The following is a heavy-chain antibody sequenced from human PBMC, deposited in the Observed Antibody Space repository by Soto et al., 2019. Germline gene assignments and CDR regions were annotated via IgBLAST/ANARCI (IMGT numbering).Heavy chain of an antibody. D-gene: IGHD6-19*01. V-gene: IGHV1-69*01. CDR1: GFTFSSYA. CDR2: IIPIFGTA. CDR3: ARRWLVPHYYYYYGMDV. J-gene: IGHJ6*02. Sequence: QVQLVESGGGVVQPGRSLRLSCAASGFTFSSYAISWVRQAPGQGLEWMGGIIPIFGTANYAQKFQGRVTITADESTSTAYMELSSLRSEDTAVYYCARRWLVPHYYYYYGMDVWGQGTTVTVSS.